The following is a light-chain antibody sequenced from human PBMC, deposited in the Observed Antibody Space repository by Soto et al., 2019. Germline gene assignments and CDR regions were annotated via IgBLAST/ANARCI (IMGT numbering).Light chain of an antibody. Sequence: VVMTQSPRTLSLSPGERATLSCRASQNVNNNYVAWYQQKPGQAPSLLIYGASDRATGVPDRFSGSGSGTDFTLTISSLQPDDSATYYCQQYNSFPLTFGPGTKVDIK. V-gene: IGKV3-20*01. CDR1: QNVNNNY. CDR2: GAS. CDR3: QQYNSFPLT. J-gene: IGKJ3*01.